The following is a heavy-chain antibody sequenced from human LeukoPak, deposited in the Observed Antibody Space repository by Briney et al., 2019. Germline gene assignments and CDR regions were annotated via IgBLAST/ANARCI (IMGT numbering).Heavy chain of an antibody. D-gene: IGHD6-19*01. CDR3: ARDFRYSSGWYENDAFDI. V-gene: IGHV4-59*01. CDR1: GGSISSYY. Sequence: SETLSLTCTVSGGSISSYYWSWIRQPPGKGLEWIGYIYYSGSTNYNPSLKSRVTISVDTSKNQFSLKLSSVTAADTAVYYCARDFRYSSGWYENDAFDIWGQGTMVTVSS. J-gene: IGHJ3*02. CDR2: IYYSGST.